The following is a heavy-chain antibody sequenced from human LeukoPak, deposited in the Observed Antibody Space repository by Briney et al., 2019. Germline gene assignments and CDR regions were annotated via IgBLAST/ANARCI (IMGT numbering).Heavy chain of an antibody. D-gene: IGHD3-10*01. V-gene: IGHV4-39*07. CDR2: IYYSGST. J-gene: IGHJ4*02. CDR3: ARDLGELGY. Sequence: SETLPLTCTVSGGSISSSSYYWGWIRQPPGKGLEWIGSIYYSGSTYYNPSLKSRVTISVDTSKNQFSLKLSSVTAADTAVYYCARDLGELGYWGQGTLVTVSS. CDR1: GGSISSSSYY.